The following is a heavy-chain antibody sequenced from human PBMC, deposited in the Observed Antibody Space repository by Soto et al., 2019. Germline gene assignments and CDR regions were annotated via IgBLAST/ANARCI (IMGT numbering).Heavy chain of an antibody. J-gene: IGHJ6*03. D-gene: IGHD4-4*01. CDR2: IKQDGSEK. V-gene: IGHV3-7*01. CDR1: GFTFSSYW. Sequence: GSLRLSCAASGFTFSSYWMSWGRQAPGKGREWVANIKQDGSEKYYVDSVKGRFTISRDNAKNSLYLQMNSLRAEDTAVYYCARGTVAGYYYMDVWGKGTTVTVSS. CDR3: ARGTVAGYYYMDV.